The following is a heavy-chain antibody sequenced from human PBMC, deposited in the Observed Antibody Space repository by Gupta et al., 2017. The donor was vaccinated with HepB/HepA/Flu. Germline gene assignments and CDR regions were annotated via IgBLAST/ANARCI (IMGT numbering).Heavy chain of an antibody. Sequence: GLEWVAVISYDGSNKYYADSVKGRFTISRDNSKNTLYLQMNSLRAEDTAVYYCARDLRDSGPPWIYYYGMDVWGQGTTVTVSS. V-gene: IGHV3-30-3*01. CDR2: ISYDGSNK. D-gene: IGHD6-19*01. J-gene: IGHJ6*02. CDR3: ARDLRDSGPPWIYYYGMDV.